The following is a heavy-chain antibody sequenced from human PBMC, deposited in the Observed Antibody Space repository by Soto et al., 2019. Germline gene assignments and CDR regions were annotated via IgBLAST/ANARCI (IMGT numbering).Heavy chain of an antibody. D-gene: IGHD6-19*01. V-gene: IGHV2-5*02. CDR1: GFSLNTNGEA. Sequence: QITLRESGPTLVTPAQTLTLTCTFSGFSLNTNGEAVAWIRQPPGKALEWLALIFWDDDERYSPSPRRRPTITRDTSENQVSLTMTNMYPVDTATSYCAHTAGWSYYFDFWGQGALVTVSS. CDR3: AHTAGWSYYFDF. CDR2: IFWDDDE. J-gene: IGHJ4*02.